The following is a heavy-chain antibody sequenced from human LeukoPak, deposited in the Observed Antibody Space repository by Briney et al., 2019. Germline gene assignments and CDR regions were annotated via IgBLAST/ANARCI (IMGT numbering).Heavy chain of an antibody. J-gene: IGHJ4*02. D-gene: IGHD4-11*01. V-gene: IGHV3-21*04. CDR3: AKERLTTTTFDS. CDR2: ISSSSST. Sequence: GGSLRLSCAASGFTFSSYSMNWVRQAPGKGLEWVSSISSSSSTYYADSVKGRFTISRDNGKNTLSLQMNSLRAEDTALYYCAKERLTTTTFDSWGRGTLVTVSS. CDR1: GFTFSSYS.